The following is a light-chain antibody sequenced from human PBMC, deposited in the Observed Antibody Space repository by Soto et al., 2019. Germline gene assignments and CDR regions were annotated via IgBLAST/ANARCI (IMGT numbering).Light chain of an antibody. J-gene: IGKJ2*01. CDR2: DAS. CDR3: QQRSNWPRYT. Sequence: EIVLTQSPVTLSLSPGERATLSCRASQSVSNYLAWYQQKPGQAPRLLMYDASNRATGIPARFSGSGSGTDFTLTIRSLEPEDFAVYYCQQRSNWPRYTFGQGTKLEIK. CDR1: QSVSNY. V-gene: IGKV3-11*01.